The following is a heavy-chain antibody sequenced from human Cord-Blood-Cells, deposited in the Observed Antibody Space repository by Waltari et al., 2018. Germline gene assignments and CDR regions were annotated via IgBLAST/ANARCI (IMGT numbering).Heavy chain of an antibody. J-gene: IGHJ4*02. D-gene: IGHD3-22*01. CDR1: GYTFTSYA. V-gene: IGHV1-3*01. CDR2: INAGNGNT. CDR3: ARGGYYDSFFDY. Sequence: QVQLVQSGAEVKKPGAPVKVSCKASGYTFTSYAMHWVRQAPGQRLEWMGWINAGNGNTKYSQKFQGRVTITRDTSASTAYMELSSLRSEDTAVYYCARGGYYDSFFDYWGQGTLVTVSS.